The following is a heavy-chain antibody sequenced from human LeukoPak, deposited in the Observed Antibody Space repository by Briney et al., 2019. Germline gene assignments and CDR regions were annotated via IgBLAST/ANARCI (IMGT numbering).Heavy chain of an antibody. CDR1: GYTFPNND. D-gene: IGHD6-19*01. CDR3: ARADTSGWYGNWFDP. V-gene: IGHV1-8*01. CDR2: MNPNSGNT. J-gene: IGHJ5*02. Sequence: ASVKVSCKASGYTFPNNDINWVRQATGQGLEWMGWMNPNSGNTGYAQKFQGRVSMTRDTSISTAYMELSSLTSEDTAVYYCARADTSGWYGNWFDPWGQGTLVTASS.